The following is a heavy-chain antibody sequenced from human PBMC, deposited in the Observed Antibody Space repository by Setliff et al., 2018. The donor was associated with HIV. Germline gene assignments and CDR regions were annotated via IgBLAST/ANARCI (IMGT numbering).Heavy chain of an antibody. D-gene: IGHD1-1*01. CDR2: ITHSGST. Sequence: LSLTCAVYGESFSDYSWNWIRQTPEKGLEWIAEITHSGSTNYNPSLRGRVTILLGTSKNHFSLNLRSVTAADTAFYYCATKGWNAYKAFDYWGQGTLVTV. CDR1: GESFSDYS. V-gene: IGHV4-34*01. CDR3: ATKGWNAYKAFDY. J-gene: IGHJ4*02.